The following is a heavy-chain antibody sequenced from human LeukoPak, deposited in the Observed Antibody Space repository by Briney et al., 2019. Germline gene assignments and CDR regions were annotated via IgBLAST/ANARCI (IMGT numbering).Heavy chain of an antibody. D-gene: IGHD5-18*01. V-gene: IGHV4-59*01. Sequence: SETLSLTCTVSGGSIGSYYWSWIRQPPGKGLEWIGYIYSSGSTNYNPSLKSRVTISLDTSKNQFSLKLSSVTAADTAVYYCASIRRGYSYGLFDYWGQGTLVTVSS. J-gene: IGHJ4*02. CDR1: GGSIGSYY. CDR2: IYSSGST. CDR3: ASIRRGYSYGLFDY.